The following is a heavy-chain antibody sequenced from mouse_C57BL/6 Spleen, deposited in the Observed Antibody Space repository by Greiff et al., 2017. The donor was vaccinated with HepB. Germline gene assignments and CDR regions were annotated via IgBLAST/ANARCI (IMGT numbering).Heavy chain of an antibody. CDR2: IRSKSNNYAT. D-gene: IGHD6-5*01. V-gene: IGHV10-1*01. J-gene: IGHJ3*01. CDR1: GFSFNTYA. CDR3: VAYEHFAY. Sequence: EVKVVESGGGLVQPKGSLKLSCAASGFSFNTYAMNWVRQAPGKGLEWVARIRSKSNNYATYYADSVKDRFTISRDDSESMLYLQMNNLKTEDTAMYYCVAYEHFAYWGQGTLVTVSA.